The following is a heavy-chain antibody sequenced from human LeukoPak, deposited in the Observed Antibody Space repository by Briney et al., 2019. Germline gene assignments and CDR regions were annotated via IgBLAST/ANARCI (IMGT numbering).Heavy chain of an antibody. Sequence: PSETLSLTCTVSGGSISSSSYYWGWIRQPPGNGLEWIGSIYYSGSTYYNASLQSRVTISIDMSKNQFSLRLSSVTAADTAMYYCVKSGGYGLIDYWGQGTLVTVSS. J-gene: IGHJ4*02. V-gene: IGHV4-39*01. CDR3: VKSGGYGLIDY. D-gene: IGHD6-19*01. CDR2: IYYSGST. CDR1: GGSISSSSYY.